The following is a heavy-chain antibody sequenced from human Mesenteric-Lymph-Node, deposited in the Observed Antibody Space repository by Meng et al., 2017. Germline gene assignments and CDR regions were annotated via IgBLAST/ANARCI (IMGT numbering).Heavy chain of an antibody. D-gene: IGHD4-17*01. V-gene: IGHV4-31*03. CDR1: GGSSRSGGYY. CDR3: ARTNYGDYNWFDP. J-gene: IGHJ5*02. Sequence: GDLGQWGPGLARPFKTLHLPSPDCGGSSRSGGYYCSWFRQHPGKSVEWIGYEHDSRSTYYNPSLRSRVAISIDTSKNKFSLKLTSVTAADTAVYYCARTNYGDYNWFDPWGQGTLVTVSS. CDR2: EHDSRST.